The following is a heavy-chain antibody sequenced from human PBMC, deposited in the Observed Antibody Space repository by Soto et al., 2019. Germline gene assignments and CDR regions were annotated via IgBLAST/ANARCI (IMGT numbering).Heavy chain of an antibody. CDR2: ISAYNSNT. V-gene: IGHV1-18*01. CDR1: GYTFTSYG. CDR3: ARDDSGLRLNYYGMDV. D-gene: IGHD5-12*01. J-gene: IGHJ6*02. Sequence: GASVKVSCKASGYTFTSYGISWVRQAPGQGLEWMGWISAYNSNTNYAQKLQGRVTMTTDTSTSTAYMELRSLRSDDTAVYYCARDDSGLRLNYYGMDVWGQGTTVTVSS.